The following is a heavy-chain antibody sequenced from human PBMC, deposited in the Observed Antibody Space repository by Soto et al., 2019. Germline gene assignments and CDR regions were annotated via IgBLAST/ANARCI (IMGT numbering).Heavy chain of an antibody. J-gene: IGHJ4*02. V-gene: IGHV4-31*03. Sequence: SETLSLTCTVSGGSISSGGYYWSWIRQHPGKGLEWIGYIYYSGSTYYNPSLKSRVTISVDTSKNQFSLKLSSVTAADTAVYYCARDQAGLERGHFFDYWGQGTLVTVSS. D-gene: IGHD3-3*01. CDR3: ARDQAGLERGHFFDY. CDR2: IYYSGST. CDR1: GGSISSGGYY.